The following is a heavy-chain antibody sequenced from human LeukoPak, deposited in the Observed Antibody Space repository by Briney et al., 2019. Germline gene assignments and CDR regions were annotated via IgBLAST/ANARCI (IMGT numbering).Heavy chain of an antibody. Sequence: SETLSLTCTVSGGSISSYYWSWIRQPAGKGLEWIGRIYTSGSTNYNPSLKSRVTMSVDTSKNQFSLKLSSMTAAGTAVYYCARGVELLTYYYYMDVWGKGTTVTVSS. CDR2: IYTSGST. CDR3: ARGVELLTYYYYMDV. J-gene: IGHJ6*03. CDR1: GGSISSYY. V-gene: IGHV4-4*07. D-gene: IGHD1-26*01.